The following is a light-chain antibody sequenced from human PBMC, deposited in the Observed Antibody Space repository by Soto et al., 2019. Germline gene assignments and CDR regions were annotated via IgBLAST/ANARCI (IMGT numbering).Light chain of an antibody. V-gene: IGKV3-20*01. Sequence: EIVLTQSPGTLSLSPGERATLSCRASQSVSSSYLAWYQQKPGQAPRLLIYGASSRATGIPDRFSGSGSGTDFTLTISRLEPEDFAVYYSQQYGSSPLFGPGTKVDIK. CDR2: GAS. CDR3: QQYGSSPL. CDR1: QSVSSSY. J-gene: IGKJ3*01.